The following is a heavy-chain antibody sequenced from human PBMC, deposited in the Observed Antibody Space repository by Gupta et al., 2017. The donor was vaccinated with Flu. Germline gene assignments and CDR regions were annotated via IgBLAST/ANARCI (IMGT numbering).Heavy chain of an antibody. V-gene: IGHV1-69*01. J-gene: IGHJ4*02. CDR1: GGTFSSYA. CDR3: ARGPPKLYSSSWYYFDY. D-gene: IGHD6-13*01. Sequence: QVQLVQSGAEVKKPGSSVKVSCKASGGTFSSYAISWVRQAPGQGLEWMGGIIPGVGTANYAQKFQGRVTITADESTGTAYMELSSLRAEVTAVYYCARGPPKLYSSSWYYFDYWGQGTLVTVSS. CDR2: IIPGVGTA.